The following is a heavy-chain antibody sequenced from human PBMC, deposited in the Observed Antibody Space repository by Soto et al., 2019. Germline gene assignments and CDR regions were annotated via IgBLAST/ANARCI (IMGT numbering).Heavy chain of an antibody. J-gene: IGHJ6*02. CDR1: GFTFSNAW. CDR2: IKSKTDGGTT. D-gene: IGHD2-15*01. V-gene: IGHV3-15*01. CDR3: TTGDCSGGSCYYYYYGMDV. Sequence: PXESLLLSCAASGFTFSNAWMSWVRQAPGKGLEWVGRIKSKTDGGTTDYAAPVKGRFTISRDDSKNTLYLQMNSLKTEDTAVYYCTTGDCSGGSCYYYYYGMDVWGQGTTVTVSS.